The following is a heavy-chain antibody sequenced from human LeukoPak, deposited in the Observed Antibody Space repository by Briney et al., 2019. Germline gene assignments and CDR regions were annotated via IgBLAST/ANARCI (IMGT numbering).Heavy chain of an antibody. CDR3: ARGLYYYGSGRVPFDY. J-gene: IGHJ4*02. D-gene: IGHD3-10*01. CDR2: INPNSGGT. Sequence: ASVKVSCKASGYTFTGYYMHWVRQAPGQGLEWMGWINPNSGGTNYAQRFQGRVTMTRDTSISTAYMELSRLRSDDTAVYYCARGLYYYGSGRVPFDYWGQGTLVTVSS. CDR1: GYTFTGYY. V-gene: IGHV1-2*02.